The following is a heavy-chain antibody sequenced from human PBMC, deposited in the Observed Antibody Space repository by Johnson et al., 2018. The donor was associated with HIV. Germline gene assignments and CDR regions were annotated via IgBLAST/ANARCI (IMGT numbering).Heavy chain of an antibody. V-gene: IGHV3-30*02. CDR3: ARDLAPGGSGSYYNAFDI. Sequence: QVQLVESGGGAVQPGGSLRLSCAASGFTFSSYGMHWVRQAPGKGLEWVAFIRYDGSNKYYADSVKGRFTISRDNSKNTLYLQMNSLRAEDTALHYCARDLAPGGSGSYYNAFDIWGQGTMVTGSS. J-gene: IGHJ3*02. CDR1: GFTFSSYG. CDR2: IRYDGSNK. D-gene: IGHD3-10*01.